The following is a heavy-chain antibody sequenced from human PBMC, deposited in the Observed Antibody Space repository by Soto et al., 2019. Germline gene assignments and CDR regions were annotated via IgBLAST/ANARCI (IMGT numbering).Heavy chain of an antibody. CDR2: ISSSGSPI. CDR3: APPSQRVLP. D-gene: IGHD6-6*01. Sequence: GGTLHLSRPSSGLPFSSYEMILVRPAPGKGLEWVSSISSSGSPIYYADSVKGRFTISRDNAKNSLYLQMNSLRAEDTAVYYCAPPSQRVLPWGQATLVTISS. J-gene: IGHJ5*02. V-gene: IGHV3-48*03. CDR1: GLPFSSYE.